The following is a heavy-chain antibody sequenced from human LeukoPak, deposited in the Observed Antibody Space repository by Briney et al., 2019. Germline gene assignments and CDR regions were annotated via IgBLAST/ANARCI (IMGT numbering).Heavy chain of an antibody. CDR2: MSYDGINK. CDR3: ARGYCTTTSCYIDY. V-gene: IGHV3-30*04. D-gene: IGHD2-2*02. Sequence: PGGSLRLSCAAAGFTFSNYAFHWVRQAPGKGLEGVAVMSYDGINKYYRDSVKGRFTISRDISKSTLYLQMNSLRAEDTAVYYCARGYCTTTSCYIDYWGQGSLVTVSS. CDR1: GFTFSNYA. J-gene: IGHJ4*02.